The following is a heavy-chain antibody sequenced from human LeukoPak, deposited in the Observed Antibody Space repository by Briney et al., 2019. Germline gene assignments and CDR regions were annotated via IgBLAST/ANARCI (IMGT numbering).Heavy chain of an antibody. CDR2: IGGGPAPV. CDR3: AKSEVLMVYAIWGYFDY. D-gene: IGHD2-8*01. J-gene: IGHJ4*02. CDR1: GFTFSNYA. Sequence: GGSLRLSCAASGFTFSNYAMTWVRPTPGKGLEWVATIGGGPAPVFYADSVKGRFTISRDDSKNTLFLQMNSLRVEDTAIYYCAKSEVLMVYAIWGYFDYWGQGTLVTVSS. V-gene: IGHV3-23*01.